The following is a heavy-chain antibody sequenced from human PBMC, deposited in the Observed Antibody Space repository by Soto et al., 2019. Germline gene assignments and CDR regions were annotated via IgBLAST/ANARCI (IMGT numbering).Heavy chain of an antibody. V-gene: IGHV6-1*01. CDR1: GDRVSSNSAA. CDR2: TYYRSKWYN. D-gene: IGHD4-17*01. Sequence: SQTLSLTCAISGDRVSSNSAAWNWIRQSPSRGLEWLGRTYYRSKWYNDYAVSVKSRITINPDTSKNQFSLQLNSVTPEDTAVYYCARVVKEMDNYGDYFDYWGQGTLVTVSS. J-gene: IGHJ4*02. CDR3: ARVVKEMDNYGDYFDY.